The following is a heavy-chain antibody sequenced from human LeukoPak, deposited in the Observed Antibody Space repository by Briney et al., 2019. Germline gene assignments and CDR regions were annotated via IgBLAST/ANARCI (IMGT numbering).Heavy chain of an antibody. Sequence: SETLSLTCTVSGGSISSSSYYWGWIRQPPGKGLEWIGSIYYSGSTYYNPSLKSRVTISVDTSKNQFSLKLSSVTAADTAVYYCARDRVVRGVIRTYNWFDPWGQGTLVTVSS. CDR1: GGSISSSSYY. CDR2: IYYSGST. V-gene: IGHV4-39*02. D-gene: IGHD3-10*01. CDR3: ARDRVVRGVIRTYNWFDP. J-gene: IGHJ5*02.